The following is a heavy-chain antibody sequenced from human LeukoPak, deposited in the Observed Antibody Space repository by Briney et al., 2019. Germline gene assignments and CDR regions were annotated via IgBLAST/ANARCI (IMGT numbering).Heavy chain of an antibody. V-gene: IGHV4-4*02. CDR1: GGSISSSNW. J-gene: IGHJ4*02. D-gene: IGHD6-13*01. CDR2: IYHSGST. Sequence: SETLSLTCAVSGGSISSSNWWSWVRQPPGKGLEWIGEIYHSGSTNYNPSLKSRVTISVDKSKNQFSLKLSSVTAADTAVYYCARDPSIAAAGEFDYWGQGTLVTVSS. CDR3: ARDPSIAAAGEFDY.